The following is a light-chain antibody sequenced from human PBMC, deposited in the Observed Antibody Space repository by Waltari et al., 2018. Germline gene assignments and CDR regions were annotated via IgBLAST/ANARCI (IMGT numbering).Light chain of an antibody. J-gene: IGKJ1*01. CDR3: QQGYSAPLT. CDR1: QSISNY. V-gene: IGKV1-39*01. Sequence: DIQMTQSPSSLSASVGDRVTITCRASQSISNYLNWYQQKPGKAPKLLIYAASSLQSGVPSRLSGSGSGTDFTLTISSLQPEDFATYSCQQGYSAPLTFGQGTRVKIK. CDR2: AAS.